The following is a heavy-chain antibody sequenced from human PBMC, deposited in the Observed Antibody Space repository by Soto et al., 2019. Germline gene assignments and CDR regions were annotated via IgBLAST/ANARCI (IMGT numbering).Heavy chain of an antibody. V-gene: IGHV4-59*08. CDR2: AHYSRTA. CDR3: AKWVSPHRAFDI. D-gene: IGHD1-26*01. Sequence: QVQLQESGPGLVLPSETLSLTCSVTGGSIRDMFWNWVRRPPGKGLEWIGYAHYSRTAKYNPSLKSRVTMSMDSSKNQISLRLSSVTAADTAIYYCAKWVSPHRAFDIWGQGTMVTVS. J-gene: IGHJ3*02. CDR1: GGSIRDMF.